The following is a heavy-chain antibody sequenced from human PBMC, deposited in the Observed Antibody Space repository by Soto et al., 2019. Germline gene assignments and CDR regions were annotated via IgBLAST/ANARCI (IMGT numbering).Heavy chain of an antibody. V-gene: IGHV1-46*01. CDR2: INPSGGST. D-gene: IGHD2-8*02. J-gene: IGHJ6*02. CDR3: ARIDCTGDNCNPYYHYGMDV. Sequence: QVQLVQSGAEVKKPGASVKVSCKASGYTFTSYYMHWVRQAPGQGLEWMGIINPSGGSTSYAQKFQGRVTMTRDTSTSTVYMELSSLRSEDTAVYYCARIDCTGDNCNPYYHYGMDVWGQGTTVTVSS. CDR1: GYTFTSYY.